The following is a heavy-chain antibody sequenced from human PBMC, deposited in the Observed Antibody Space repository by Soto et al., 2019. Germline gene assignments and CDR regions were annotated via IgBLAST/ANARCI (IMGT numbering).Heavy chain of an antibody. CDR2: ISNTGATT. D-gene: IGHD5-18*01. V-gene: IGHV3-23*01. CDR1: GFSITKHA. Sequence: VQLLESGGGLMQPGGSLRLSCSTSGFSITKHAMNWVRQAPGKGLEWVSTISNTGATTYYAASAKGRFTVSRDNSNNRLFLQMKSLRAEDTAVYCCAKSGGYSYGFLDLWGQGTLVTVSS. J-gene: IGHJ4*02. CDR3: AKSGGYSYGFLDL.